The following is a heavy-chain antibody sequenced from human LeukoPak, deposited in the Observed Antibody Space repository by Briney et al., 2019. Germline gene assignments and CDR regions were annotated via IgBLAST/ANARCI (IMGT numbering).Heavy chain of an antibody. D-gene: IGHD6-19*01. CDR2: INHSGST. CDR1: GRSFSGYY. J-gene: IGHJ4*02. V-gene: IGHV4-34*01. Sequence: SETLSLTCAVYGRSFSGYYWSWIRQPPGKGLEWIGEINHSGSTNYNSSLKSRVTISVDTSKNQFSLKLSAVTAADTAVYYCARMGTVAGLSDYWGQGTLVTVSS. CDR3: ARMGTVAGLSDY.